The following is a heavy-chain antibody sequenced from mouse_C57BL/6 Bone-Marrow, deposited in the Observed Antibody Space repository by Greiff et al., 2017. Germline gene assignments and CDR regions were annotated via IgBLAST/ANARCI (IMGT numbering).Heavy chain of an antibody. D-gene: IGHD1-1*01. Sequence: QVQLQQPGAELVKPGASVKMSCKASGYTFTSYWITWVKQRPGQGLEWIGDIYPGSGSTNYNEKFKSKATLTVDTSSSTAYMQLSSLTSEDSAVYYCARRGAITTVVANYFDDWGQGTTLTVSS. CDR1: GYTFTSYW. V-gene: IGHV1-55*01. CDR2: IYPGSGST. J-gene: IGHJ2*01. CDR3: ARRGAITTVVANYFDD.